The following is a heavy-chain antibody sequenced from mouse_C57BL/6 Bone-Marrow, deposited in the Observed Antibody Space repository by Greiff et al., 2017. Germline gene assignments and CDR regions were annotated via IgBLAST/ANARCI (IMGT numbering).Heavy chain of an antibody. CDR3: ARTGDGNYLFAY. V-gene: IGHV1-55*01. J-gene: IGHJ3*01. Sequence: QVQLQQPGAELVKPGASVKMSCKASGYTFTSYWITWVKQRPGQGLEWIGDIYPGSGSTNYNEKFKSKATLTVDTSSSTAYMQLSSLTSEDSAVYSCARTGDGNYLFAYWGQGTLVTVSA. D-gene: IGHD2-1*01. CDR1: GYTFTSYW. CDR2: IYPGSGST.